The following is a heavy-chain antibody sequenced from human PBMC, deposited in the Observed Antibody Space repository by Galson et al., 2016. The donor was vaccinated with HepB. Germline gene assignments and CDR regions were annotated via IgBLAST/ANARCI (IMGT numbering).Heavy chain of an antibody. D-gene: IGHD6-13*01. CDR1: GGSFSDYF. J-gene: IGHJ3*02. V-gene: IGHV4-34*01. CDR2: VSHSGTT. CDR3: ARDTSVYSSRWDAFDI. Sequence: ETLSLTCAVYGGSFSDYFWSWIRQPPGKGLEWIGEVSHSGTTNYNPSLKSRVTISVDTSKNQFSLKLSSVTAADTAVYYCARDTSVYSSRWDAFDIWGQGTMVTVSS.